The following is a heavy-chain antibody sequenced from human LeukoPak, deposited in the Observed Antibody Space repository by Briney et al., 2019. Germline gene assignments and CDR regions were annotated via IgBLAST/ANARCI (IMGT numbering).Heavy chain of an antibody. V-gene: IGHV4-38-2*01. Sequence: PSETLSLTCAVSGYSISSGYYWGWIRQPPGKGLEWIGSIYHSGSTYYNPSLKSRVTISVDTSKNQFSLKLSCVTAADTAVYYCARYMYYFDYWGQGTLVTVSS. CDR1: GYSISSGYY. CDR2: IYHSGST. CDR3: ARYMYYFDY. J-gene: IGHJ4*02.